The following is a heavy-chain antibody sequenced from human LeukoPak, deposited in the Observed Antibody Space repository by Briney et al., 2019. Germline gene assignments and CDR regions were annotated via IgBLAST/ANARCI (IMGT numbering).Heavy chain of an antibody. V-gene: IGHV3-23*01. Sequence: GGSLRLSCAASGFTFSNFAMSWVRQAPGKGLEWVSAISGSGHNTYHADSVKGRFTISRDNSKNTLYLQMNSLRAGDTAIYYCERDYGAWGQGTLVTVSP. J-gene: IGHJ5*02. CDR1: GFTFSNFA. CDR3: ERDYGA. D-gene: IGHD4/OR15-4a*01. CDR2: ISGSGHNT.